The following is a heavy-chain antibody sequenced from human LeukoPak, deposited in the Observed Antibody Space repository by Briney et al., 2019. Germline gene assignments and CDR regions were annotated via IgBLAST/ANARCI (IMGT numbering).Heavy chain of an antibody. V-gene: IGHV1-69*05. Sequence: ASVKVSCKASGGTFSSYAITWVRQAPGQGLEWMGRIIPIFGTANYAQKFQGRITITTDESTSTAYMELSTLRSDDTAVYYCARERPPGDSSSWFLEGYFDIWGQGTLVTVSS. D-gene: IGHD6-13*01. J-gene: IGHJ4*02. CDR2: IIPIFGTA. CDR1: GGTFSSYA. CDR3: ARERPPGDSSSWFLEGYFDI.